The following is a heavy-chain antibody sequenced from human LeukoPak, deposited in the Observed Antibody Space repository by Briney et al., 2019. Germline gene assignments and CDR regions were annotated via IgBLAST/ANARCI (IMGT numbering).Heavy chain of an antibody. CDR3: ARGRDLPAFDI. CDR2: IWHDGTNK. J-gene: IGHJ3*02. Sequence: GRSLRLSCAASGFIFSTYGIHWVRQAPGKGLEWVAVIWHDGTNKHYADSAKGRFTISRDNSKNTLYLQMDSLRVEDTAVYYCARGRDLPAFDIWGQGTLVTVSS. V-gene: IGHV3-33*01. D-gene: IGHD3-10*01. CDR1: GFIFSTYG.